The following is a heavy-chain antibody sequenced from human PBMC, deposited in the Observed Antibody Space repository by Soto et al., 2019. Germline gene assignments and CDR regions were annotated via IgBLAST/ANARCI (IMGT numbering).Heavy chain of an antibody. V-gene: IGHV4-39*02. D-gene: IGHD3-3*01. CDR3: ARLVGVVPVDNA. CDR1: GGSISYNSYY. Sequence: SETLSLTCSVSGGSISYNSYYWGWIRQPPGKGLEWVGGIFYTGTTYYSPSLKDRVTISVDTSKNSFSLNLTSVTAADTGVYFCARLVGVVPVDNAWGQGTLVPVSS. J-gene: IGHJ5*02. CDR2: IFYTGTT.